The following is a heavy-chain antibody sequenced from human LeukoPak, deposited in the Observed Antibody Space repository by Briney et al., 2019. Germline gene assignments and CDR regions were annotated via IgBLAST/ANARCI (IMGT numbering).Heavy chain of an antibody. Sequence: GGSLRLSCAASGFTVSNNYMSWVRQAPGKGLEWVSVIYSGGSTYYADSVKGRFTISRDNSKNTLYLQMNSLRAEDTAVYYCASGPPLLGIFMDVWGQGTTVTVSS. CDR2: IYSGGST. V-gene: IGHV3-53*01. CDR1: GFTVSNNY. D-gene: IGHD3-16*01. CDR3: ASGPPLLGIFMDV. J-gene: IGHJ6*02.